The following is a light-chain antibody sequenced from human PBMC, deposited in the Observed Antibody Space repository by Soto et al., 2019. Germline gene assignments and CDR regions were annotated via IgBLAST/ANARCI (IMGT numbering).Light chain of an antibody. CDR2: GAS. Sequence: EIVLTQSPATLSLSPGERATLSCRASQSVNDYLAWYQQKPGQAPSLLIYGASNRATGIPLRFSGSGSGTDFTLTISSLEPEDFAVYYCQHRGRWPRTFGQGTKLEIK. V-gene: IGKV3-11*01. J-gene: IGKJ2*01. CDR1: QSVNDY. CDR3: QHRGRWPRT.